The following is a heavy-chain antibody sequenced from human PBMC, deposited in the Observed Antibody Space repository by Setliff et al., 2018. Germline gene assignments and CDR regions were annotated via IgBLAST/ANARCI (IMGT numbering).Heavy chain of an antibody. CDR3: AKDSSGRDAFDI. CDR2: ISGGATRT. Sequence: GGSLRLSCGASGFTFSSYAMSWVRQAPGKGLEWVSAISGGATRTYYADSVKGRFTISRDNSKSTLYLQMNSLRAEDTAVYYCAKDSSGRDAFDIWDQGTLVT. D-gene: IGHD3-10*01. V-gene: IGHV3-23*01. J-gene: IGHJ3*02. CDR1: GFTFSSYA.